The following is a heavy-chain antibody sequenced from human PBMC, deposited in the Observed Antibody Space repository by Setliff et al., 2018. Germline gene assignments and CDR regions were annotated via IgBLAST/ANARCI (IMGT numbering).Heavy chain of an antibody. V-gene: IGHV1-18*01. D-gene: IGHD3-22*01. CDR2: INNYSFKT. CDR1: GYTFTNYG. Sequence: SVKVSCKTSGYTFTNYGITWVRQAPGQGLEWMGWINNYSFKTNYPQKFLGRVTVTTDTSTSTAYMELGSLTSDDTAIYYCARINFYVSSGYYYAPDYWGPGTLVTVSS. CDR3: ARINFYVSSGYYYAPDY. J-gene: IGHJ4*02.